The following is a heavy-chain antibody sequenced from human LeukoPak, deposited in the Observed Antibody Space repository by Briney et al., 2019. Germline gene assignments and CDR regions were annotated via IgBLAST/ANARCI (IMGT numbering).Heavy chain of an antibody. J-gene: IGHJ4*02. CDR2: ISGSGPNT. Sequence: GGSLRLSCAASGFTFSSYAMNWVRQAPGKGLEWVSTISGSGPNTYYADSVKGRFTISRDNSKKILSLQMNSLRAEDTAVYYCATGYSSSWYYFEYWGQGILVTISS. V-gene: IGHV3-23*01. CDR1: GFTFSSYA. D-gene: IGHD6-13*01. CDR3: ATGYSSSWYYFEY.